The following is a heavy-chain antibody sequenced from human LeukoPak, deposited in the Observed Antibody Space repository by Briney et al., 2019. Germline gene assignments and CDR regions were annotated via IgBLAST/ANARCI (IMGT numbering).Heavy chain of an antibody. CDR3: ARDSGYYGSGSYLDY. CDR1: GFTFSSYA. Sequence: GGSLRLSCAASGFTFSSYAMSWVRQAPGKGLEWVSAISGSGGSTYYADSVKGRFTISRDNSKNTLYLQMNSLRAEDTAVYYCARDSGYYGSGSYLDYWGQGTLVTVSS. J-gene: IGHJ4*02. V-gene: IGHV3-23*01. D-gene: IGHD3-10*01. CDR2: ISGSGGST.